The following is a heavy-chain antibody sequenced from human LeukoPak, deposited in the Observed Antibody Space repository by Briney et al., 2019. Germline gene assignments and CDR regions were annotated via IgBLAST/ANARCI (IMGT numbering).Heavy chain of an antibody. J-gene: IGHJ4*02. CDR2: IYYSGST. V-gene: IGHV4-39*01. CDR1: GGSISSSSYY. CDR3: ATFTAAAGRIFDY. D-gene: IGHD6-13*01. Sequence: SETLSLTCTVSGGSISSSSYYWGWIRQPPGKGLEWIGSIYYSGSTYYNPSLKSRVTISVDTSKNQFSLKLSSVTAADTAVYYCATFTAAAGRIFDYWGQGTLVTVSS.